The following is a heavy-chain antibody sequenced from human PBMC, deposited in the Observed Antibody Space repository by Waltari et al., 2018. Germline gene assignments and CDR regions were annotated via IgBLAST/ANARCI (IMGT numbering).Heavy chain of an antibody. D-gene: IGHD6-13*01. Sequence: QVQLQQWGAGLLKPSETLSLTCAVYGGSFSGYYWSWIRQPPGKGLEWIGEINHSGRTNYNPSLKSRVTISVDTSKNQFSLKLSSVTAADTAVYYCARGRHWKVAAAGGFDYWGQGTLVTVSS. V-gene: IGHV4-34*01. CDR1: GGSFSGYY. J-gene: IGHJ4*02. CDR2: INHSGRT. CDR3: ARGRHWKVAAAGGFDY.